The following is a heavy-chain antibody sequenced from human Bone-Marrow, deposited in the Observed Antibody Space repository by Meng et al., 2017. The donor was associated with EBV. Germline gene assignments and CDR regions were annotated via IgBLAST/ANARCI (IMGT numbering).Heavy chain of an antibody. CDR1: GGSFSGYY. CDR2: INHSGST. Sequence: QVKLMKGGAGPLKPSEALSLTCACYGGSFSGYYWSWIRQPPGKGLEWIGEINHSGSTNYNPSLKSRVTISVDTSKNQLSLKLSSVTAADTAVYYCARGLDTAMVDWGQGTLVTVSS. CDR3: ARGLDTAMVD. J-gene: IGHJ4*02. V-gene: IGHV4-34*01. D-gene: IGHD5-18*01.